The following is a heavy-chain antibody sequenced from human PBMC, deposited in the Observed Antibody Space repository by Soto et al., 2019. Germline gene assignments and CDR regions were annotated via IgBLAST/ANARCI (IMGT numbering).Heavy chain of an antibody. CDR3: AKGSTAMTYFDY. CDR1: GFTFSSYG. CDR2: ISYDGSNK. Sequence: QVQLVESGGGVVQPERSLRLSCAASGFTFSSYGMHWVRQAPGKGLEWVAVISYDGSNKYYADSVKGRFTISRDNSKNTLYLQMNSLRAEDTAVYYCAKGSTAMTYFDYWGQGTLVTVSS. D-gene: IGHD5-18*01. J-gene: IGHJ4*02. V-gene: IGHV3-30*18.